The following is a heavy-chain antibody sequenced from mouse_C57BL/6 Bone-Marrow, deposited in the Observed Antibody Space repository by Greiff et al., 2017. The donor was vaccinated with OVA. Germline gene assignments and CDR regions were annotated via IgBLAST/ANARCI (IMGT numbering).Heavy chain of an antibody. V-gene: IGHV5-12*01. CDR2: ISNGGGST. CDR1: GFTFSDYY. J-gene: IGHJ3*01. D-gene: IGHD1-1*01. CDR3: ARGITTVVATGAY. Sequence: EVKLVESGGGLVQPGGSLKLSCAASGFTFSDYYMYWVRQTPEKRLEWVAYISNGGGSTYYPDTVKGRFTISRDNAKNTLYLQMSRLKSEDTAMYYCARGITTVVATGAYWGQGTLVTVSA.